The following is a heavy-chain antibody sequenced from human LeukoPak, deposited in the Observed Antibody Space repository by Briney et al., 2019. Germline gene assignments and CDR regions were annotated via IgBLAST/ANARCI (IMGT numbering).Heavy chain of an antibody. J-gene: IGHJ4*02. CDR2: IYHSGST. CDR1: GGSISSSNW. Sequence: PSETLSLTCAVSGGSISSSNWWSWVRQPPGKGLEWIGEIYHSGSTNYNPSLKSRVTISVDKSKNQFSLKLSSVTAADTAVYYCARDSLSAGSAGFDYWGQGTLVTVSS. D-gene: IGHD6-19*01. CDR3: ARDSLSAGSAGFDY. V-gene: IGHV4-4*02.